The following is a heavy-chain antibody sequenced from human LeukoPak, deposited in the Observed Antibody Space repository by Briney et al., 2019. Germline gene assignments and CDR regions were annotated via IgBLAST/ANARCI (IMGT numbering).Heavy chain of an antibody. V-gene: IGHV3-48*01. CDR2: ISSSGSTI. D-gene: IGHD3-10*01. Sequence: PGGSLRLSCAASGFTFSSYSMNWVRQAPGKGLEWVSYISSSGSTIYYADSVKGRFTISRDNSKNTLYLQMNSLRAEDTAVYYCAKVATTWFGAYYYMDVWGKGTTVTISS. CDR3: AKVATTWFGAYYYMDV. CDR1: GFTFSSYS. J-gene: IGHJ6*03.